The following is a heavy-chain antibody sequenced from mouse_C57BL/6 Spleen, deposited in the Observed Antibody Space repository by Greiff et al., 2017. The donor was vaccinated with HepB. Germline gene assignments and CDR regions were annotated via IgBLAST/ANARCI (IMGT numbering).Heavy chain of an antibody. CDR3: ARHLYAMDY. V-gene: IGHV1-26*01. J-gene: IGHJ4*01. CDR2: INPNNGGT. CDR1: GYTFTDYY. Sequence: VQLQQSGPELVKPGASVKISCKASGYTFTDYYMNWVKQSHGKSLEWIGDINPNNGGTSYNQKFKGKATLTVDKSSSTAYMELRSLTSEDSAVYYCARHLYAMDYWGQGTSVTVSS.